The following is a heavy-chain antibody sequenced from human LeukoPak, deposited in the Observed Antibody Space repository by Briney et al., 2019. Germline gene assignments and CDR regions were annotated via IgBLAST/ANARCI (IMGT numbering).Heavy chain of an antibody. CDR1: GFPFSSYS. J-gene: IGHJ4*02. CDR3: ARDGWLCSGGSCSGSRGDY. D-gene: IGHD2-15*01. V-gene: IGHV3-48*02. Sequence: LAGGSLRLSCAASGFPFSSYSMNWVRQAPGKGLEWVSYINSRTSATYYADSVKGRFTISRDNAKNSLFLQMDSLRDEDTAVYYCARDGWLCSGGSCSGSRGDYWGQGTLVTVSS. CDR2: INSRTSAT.